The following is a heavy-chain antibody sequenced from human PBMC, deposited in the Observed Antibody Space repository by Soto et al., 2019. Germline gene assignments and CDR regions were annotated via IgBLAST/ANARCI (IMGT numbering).Heavy chain of an antibody. J-gene: IGHJ6*02. CDR2: IVVGSGKT. Sequence: ASVKVSCKASGFTFTGSAVQWVRQARGQRLEWIGWIVVGSGKTNYAENFRERVTITRDTSASTAYTELTSLRAGDTAVYYCARSPRFGEPVMALSGMDVWGRGTTVTVSS. V-gene: IGHV1-58*01. D-gene: IGHD3-10*01. CDR3: ARSPRFGEPVMALSGMDV. CDR1: GFTFTGSA.